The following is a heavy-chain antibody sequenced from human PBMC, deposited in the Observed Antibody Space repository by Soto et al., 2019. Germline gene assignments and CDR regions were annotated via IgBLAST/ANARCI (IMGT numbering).Heavy chain of an antibody. CDR2: INAGNGNT. Sequence: ASVKVSCKASGYTFTSYAMHWVRQAPGQRLEWMGWINAGNGNTKYSQKFQGRVTITRDTSTSTAYMELSSLRSEDTAVYYCARRGTAMVKIYYGMDVWGQGTTVTVSS. V-gene: IGHV1-3*01. D-gene: IGHD5-18*01. CDR3: ARRGTAMVKIYYGMDV. CDR1: GYTFTSYA. J-gene: IGHJ6*02.